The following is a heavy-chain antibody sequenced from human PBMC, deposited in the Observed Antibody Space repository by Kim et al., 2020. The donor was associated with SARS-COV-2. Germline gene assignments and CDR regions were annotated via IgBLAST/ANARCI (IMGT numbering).Heavy chain of an antibody. J-gene: IGHJ4*02. V-gene: IGHV3-7*01. D-gene: IGHD5-18*01. Sequence: GGSLRLSCTASGFSFRNYCMRWVRQAPGKGLEWVACIKCDESAKHYVDSVKGRFTISRDNAKNSLYLQMNNLRAEDTALFYCASLVTAMGNRGHWGQGALVIVSS. CDR3: ASLVTAMGNRGH. CDR2: IKCDESAK. CDR1: GFSFRNYC.